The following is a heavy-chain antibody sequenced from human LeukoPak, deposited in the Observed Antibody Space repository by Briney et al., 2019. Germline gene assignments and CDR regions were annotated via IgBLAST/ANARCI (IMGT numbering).Heavy chain of an antibody. V-gene: IGHV4-39*02. CDR3: ARDVDGDILTGYYKGRSFDY. J-gene: IGHJ4*02. D-gene: IGHD3-9*01. CDR2: IYYSGST. CDR1: GGSISSSSYY. Sequence: SETLSLTCTVSGGSISSSSYYWGWIRQPPGKGLEWIGSIYYSGSTYYNPSLKSRVTISVDTSKNQFSLKLSSVTAADTAVYYCARDVDGDILTGYYKGRSFDYWGQGTLVTVSS.